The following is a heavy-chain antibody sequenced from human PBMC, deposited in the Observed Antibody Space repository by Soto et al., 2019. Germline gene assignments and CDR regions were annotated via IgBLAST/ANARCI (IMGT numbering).Heavy chain of an antibody. J-gene: IGHJ4*02. CDR2: IDPSDSQT. CDR3: ARQIYDSDTGPTFQYYFDY. Sequence: PGESLKISCKGSGYSFAGYWITWVRQKPGKGLEWMGRIDPSDSQTYYSPSFRGHVTISVTKSITTVFLQWSSLRASATAMYYCARQIYDSDTGPTFQYYFDYWGQGTPVTVSS. D-gene: IGHD3-22*01. CDR1: GYSFAGYW. V-gene: IGHV5-10-1*01.